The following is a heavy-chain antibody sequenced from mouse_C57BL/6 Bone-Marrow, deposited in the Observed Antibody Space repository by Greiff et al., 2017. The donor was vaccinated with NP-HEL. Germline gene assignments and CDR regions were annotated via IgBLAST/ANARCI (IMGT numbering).Heavy chain of an antibody. Sequence: QVQLKESGAELARPGASVKLSCKASGYTFTSYGISWVKQRTGQVLEWIGEIYPRSGNTYYNEKFKGKATRTADKSSSTAYMELRSLTSEDSAVYFCARGHYYGSSTYAMDYWGQGTSVTVSS. CDR3: ARGHYYGSSTYAMDY. D-gene: IGHD1-1*01. V-gene: IGHV1-81*01. CDR1: GYTFTSYG. CDR2: IYPRSGNT. J-gene: IGHJ4*01.